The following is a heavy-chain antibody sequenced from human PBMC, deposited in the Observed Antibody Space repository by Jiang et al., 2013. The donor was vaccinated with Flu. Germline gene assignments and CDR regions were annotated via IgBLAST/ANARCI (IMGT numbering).Heavy chain of an antibody. J-gene: IGHJ3*02. V-gene: IGHV5-10-1*01. D-gene: IGHD6-13*01. CDR1: GYSFTSYW. Sequence: GAEVKKPEESLRLSCKGSGYSFTSYWISWVRQLPGKGLEWMGRIDPSDSYTSYSPSFQGHVTISGDKSISTAYLQWNSLKASDTAMYYCARHRSSWFAFDIWGRGTMVTVSS. CDR3: ARHRSSWFAFDI. CDR2: IDPSDSYT.